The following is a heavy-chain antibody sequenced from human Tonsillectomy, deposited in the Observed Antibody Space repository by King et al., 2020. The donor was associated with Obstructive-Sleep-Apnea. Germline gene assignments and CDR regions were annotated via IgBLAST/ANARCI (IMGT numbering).Heavy chain of an antibody. J-gene: IGHJ6*02. CDR2: IWYDGSNK. Sequence: QLVESGGGVVQPGRSLRLSCAASGFTFSSYGMHWVRQAPGKGLEWVAVIWYDGSNKYYADSVKGRFTISRDNSKNTLYLQMNSLRAEDTAVYYCAKDRSADYDFWTYYYYGMDVWGQGTTVTVSS. CDR3: AKDRSADYDFWTYYYYGMDV. V-gene: IGHV3-33*06. D-gene: IGHD3-3*01. CDR1: GFTFSSYG.